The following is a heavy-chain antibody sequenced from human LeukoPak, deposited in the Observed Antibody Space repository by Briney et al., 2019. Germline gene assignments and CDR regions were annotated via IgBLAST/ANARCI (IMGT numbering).Heavy chain of an antibody. D-gene: IGHD3-22*01. V-gene: IGHV4-4*02. Sequence: PSGTLSLTCAVSGGCISSSNWWSWVRQPPGKGLEWIGEIYHSGSTNYNPSLKSRVTISVDKSKNQFSLKLSSVTAADTAVYYCARRDSSGYYSYVFDYWGQGTLVTVSS. CDR3: ARRDSSGYYSYVFDY. CDR2: IYHSGST. J-gene: IGHJ4*02. CDR1: GGCISSSNW.